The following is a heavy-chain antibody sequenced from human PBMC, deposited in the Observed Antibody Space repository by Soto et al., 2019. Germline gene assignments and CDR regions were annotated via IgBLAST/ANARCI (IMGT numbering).Heavy chain of an antibody. Sequence: QVQLVQSGAEVKRPGSSVKVSCKASGDTFSFYSINWVRQAPGLGLEWMGRVNPILSMSNYAQRFQGRVTMTPDKYTSTAYMQLSGLRSEDTAMYYCATSYGSGYRAFDYWGQGALVTVSS. J-gene: IGHJ4*02. CDR1: GDTFSFYS. CDR3: ATSYGSGYRAFDY. CDR2: VNPILSMS. V-gene: IGHV1-69*04. D-gene: IGHD3-10*01.